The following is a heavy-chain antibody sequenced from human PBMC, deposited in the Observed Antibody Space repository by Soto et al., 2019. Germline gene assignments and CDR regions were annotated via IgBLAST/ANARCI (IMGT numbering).Heavy chain of an antibody. D-gene: IGHD5-12*01. CDR3: EGSWT. J-gene: IGHJ3*01. V-gene: IGHV3-23*01. CDR1: GFTLTNYA. Sequence: EVQLLVSGGGSVQPGGSLRLSCEVSGFTLTNYAMSWVRQAPGKGLEWVSQISASGDRTYYADSVKCRFTISKDSSKNTLILQMNSLRGEDSAVYYCEGSWTWGQGTMVTVSS. CDR2: ISASGDRT.